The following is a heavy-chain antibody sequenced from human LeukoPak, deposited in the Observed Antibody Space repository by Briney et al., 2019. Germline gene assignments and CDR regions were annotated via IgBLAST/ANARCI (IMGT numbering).Heavy chain of an antibody. Sequence: GGSLRLSCAASGFTVNCNYMSWVRPGPGQGLGLVSVIYSGGSTYYADSVKGRFTISRDNSKNTLHLQMKSLRAEDTAVYYCARDGYSYGPPDFWGQGTLVTVSS. CDR1: GFTVNCNY. V-gene: IGHV3-66*01. J-gene: IGHJ4*02. D-gene: IGHD5-18*01. CDR2: IYSGGST. CDR3: ARDGYSYGPPDF.